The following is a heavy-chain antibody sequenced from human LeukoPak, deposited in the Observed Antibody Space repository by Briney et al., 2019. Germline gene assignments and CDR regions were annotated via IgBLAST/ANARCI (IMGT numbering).Heavy chain of an antibody. CDR2: ISGSGGST. V-gene: IGHV3-23*01. Sequence: GGSLRLSCAASGFTFSSYAMSWVRQAPGKGLEWVSAISGSGGSTYYADSVKGRFTISRDNSKNTQYLQMSSLRAEDTAVYYCAKFDRIAAAGTGTLDYWGQGTLVTVSS. CDR3: AKFDRIAAAGTGTLDY. D-gene: IGHD6-13*01. J-gene: IGHJ4*02. CDR1: GFTFSSYA.